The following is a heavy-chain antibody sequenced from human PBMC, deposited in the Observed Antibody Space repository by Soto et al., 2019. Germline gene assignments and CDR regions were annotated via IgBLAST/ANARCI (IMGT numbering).Heavy chain of an antibody. J-gene: IGHJ6*03. CDR2: MNPNSGNT. Sequence: QVQLVQSGPEVKKPGASVKVSCKASGYTFTSYDINWVRQATGQGLEWMGRMNPNSGNTDYAGKFQGRVLMSRNTSMNTAYMERSSLTSEDTAVYCCARGALLKIFGVGIRGHDYYMNAWGKGTTVSVSS. CDR3: ARGALLKIFGVGIRGHDYYMNA. V-gene: IGHV1-8*01. CDR1: GYTFTSYD. D-gene: IGHD3-3*01.